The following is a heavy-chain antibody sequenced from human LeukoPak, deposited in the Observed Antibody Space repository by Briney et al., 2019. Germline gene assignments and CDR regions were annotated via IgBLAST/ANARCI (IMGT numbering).Heavy chain of an antibody. D-gene: IGHD6-19*01. V-gene: IGHV3-7*01. Sequence: GGSLRLSCAASGFTFSYYYMSWVRQAPGKGLERVANIKQDGSEKYYVDSVKGRFTISRDNAKNSLYLQMNSLRAEDTAVYYCAGGIAVAGSFDYWGQGTLVTVSS. CDR3: AGGIAVAGSFDY. CDR2: IKQDGSEK. J-gene: IGHJ4*02. CDR1: GFTFSYYY.